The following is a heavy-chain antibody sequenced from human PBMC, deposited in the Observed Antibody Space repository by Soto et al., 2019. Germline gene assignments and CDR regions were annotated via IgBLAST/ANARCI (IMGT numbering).Heavy chain of an antibody. CDR2: INHSGST. CDR3: ASVLDVVVLAATQRGGFDY. CDR1: GGSFSGYY. V-gene: IGHV4-34*01. Sequence: SETLSLTCAVYGGSFSGYYWSWIRQPPGKGLEWIGEINHSGSTNYNPSLKSRVTISVDTSKNQFSLKLSSVTAADTAVYYSASVLDVVVLAATQRGGFDYWGQGTLVTVSS. D-gene: IGHD2-15*01. J-gene: IGHJ4*02.